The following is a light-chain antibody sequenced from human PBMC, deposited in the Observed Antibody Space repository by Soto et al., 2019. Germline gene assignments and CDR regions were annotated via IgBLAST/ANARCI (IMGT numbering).Light chain of an antibody. Sequence: PGERVTLSCRASQSVSSSYLTWYQQKPGQAPRLLIYGASTRATSIPARFSGSGSGTEFTLTISSLQSEDFAVYYCQQYSNWPSWTFGQGTKVDIK. CDR2: GAS. J-gene: IGKJ1*01. V-gene: IGKV3D-15*01. CDR3: QQYSNWPSWT. CDR1: QSVSSSY.